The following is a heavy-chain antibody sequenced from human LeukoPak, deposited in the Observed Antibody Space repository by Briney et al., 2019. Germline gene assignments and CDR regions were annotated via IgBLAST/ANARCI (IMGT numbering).Heavy chain of an antibody. CDR1: GYTFTSYY. CDR2: INPSGGST. D-gene: IGHD6-19*01. CDR3: AKEVVAVAGTARWFDP. Sequence: ASVKVSCKASGYTFTSYYMHWVRQAPGQGLEWMGIINPSGGSTSYAQKFQGRATMTRDTSTSTVYMELSSLRSEDTAVYYCAKEVVAVAGTARWFDPWGQGTLVTVSS. J-gene: IGHJ5*02. V-gene: IGHV1-46*01.